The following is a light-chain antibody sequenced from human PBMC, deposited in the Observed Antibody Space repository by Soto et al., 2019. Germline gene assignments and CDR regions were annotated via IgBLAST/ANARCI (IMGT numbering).Light chain of an antibody. CDR3: QQSYRAPRT. CDR2: AAS. CDR1: QSFTKF. V-gene: IGKV1-39*01. J-gene: IGKJ2*01. Sequence: DLQMTQFPSSLSASVGDTVTITCRASQSFTKFLNWYQQKVGKAPKLLIYAASTLQSGVPSRFSGSGSGTEFTLTINNVQPEDFATYYCQQSYRAPRTFGQGTKLEIK.